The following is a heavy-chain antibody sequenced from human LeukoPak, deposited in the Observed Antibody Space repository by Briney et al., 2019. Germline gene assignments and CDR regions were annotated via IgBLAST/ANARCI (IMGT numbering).Heavy chain of an antibody. V-gene: IGHV4-39*07. J-gene: IGHJ2*01. CDR1: GGSISSSSYY. CDR3: ARQYYDILTGAGWYFDL. Sequence: SETLSLTCTVSGGSISSSSYYWGWIRQPPGKGLEWIGSIYYSGSTYYNPSLKSRVTISVDRSKNQFSLKLSSVTAADTAVYYCARQYYDILTGAGWYFDLWGRGTLVTVSS. CDR2: IYYSGST. D-gene: IGHD3-9*01.